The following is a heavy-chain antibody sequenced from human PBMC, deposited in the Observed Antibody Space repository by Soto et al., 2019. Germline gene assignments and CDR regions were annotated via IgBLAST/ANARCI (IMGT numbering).Heavy chain of an antibody. CDR1: GFMFSDYA. CDR2: LLRPGRST. J-gene: IGHJ5*02. V-gene: IGHV3-23*01. D-gene: IGHD3-16*01. Sequence: GGSLRLSCAASGFMFSDYAMTWARQAPGKELEWVSGLLRPGRSTYYADSVKGRFTISGDTSANTVNLQMDSLRAEDTAVYYCAKDAIANDGIWLMDSWGQGIMVTVSS. CDR3: AKDAIANDGIWLMDS.